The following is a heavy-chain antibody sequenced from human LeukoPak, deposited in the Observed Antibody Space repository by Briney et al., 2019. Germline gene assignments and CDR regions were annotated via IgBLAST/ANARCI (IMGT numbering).Heavy chain of an antibody. CDR3: ARAAMTTGRWYFDL. CDR1: GGSISSGGYY. J-gene: IGHJ2*01. Sequence: SETLSLTCTVSGGSISSGGYYWSWISQHPGKGLEWIGYIYYSGSTHYNPSLKSRVTISADTSKNQFSLNLSSVTAADTAVYYCARAAMTTGRWYFDLWGRGTLVTVSS. CDR2: IYYSGST. D-gene: IGHD7-27*01. V-gene: IGHV4-31*03.